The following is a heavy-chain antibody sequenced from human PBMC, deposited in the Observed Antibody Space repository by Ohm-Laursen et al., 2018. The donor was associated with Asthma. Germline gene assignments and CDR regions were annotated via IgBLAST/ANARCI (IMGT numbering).Heavy chain of an antibody. J-gene: IGHJ3*02. CDR3: ARDRGAGIAAHLDAFDI. Sequence: GSLRLSCSASGFTFSSCAMSWVRQAPGKGLEWVSAISGSGGSTYYADSVKGRFTISRDNSKNTLYLQMNSLRAEDTAVYYCARDRGAGIAAHLDAFDIWGQGTMVTVSS. V-gene: IGHV3-23*01. CDR1: GFTFSSCA. D-gene: IGHD6-13*01. CDR2: ISGSGGST.